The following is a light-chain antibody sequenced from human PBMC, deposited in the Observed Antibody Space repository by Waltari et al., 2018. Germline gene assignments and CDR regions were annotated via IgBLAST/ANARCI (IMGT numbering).Light chain of an antibody. Sequence: DIQMTQSPPSLSASVGDRVTISCRASLTFSNYLNWFQQKSGKAPKLLIYAASTLQGGVPPRFTGSGAGTDFTLTITSLQPEDFATYYCQQSYSLPPTFGQGTKVEVK. CDR1: LTFSNY. CDR2: AAS. J-gene: IGKJ1*01. V-gene: IGKV1-39*01. CDR3: QQSYSLPPT.